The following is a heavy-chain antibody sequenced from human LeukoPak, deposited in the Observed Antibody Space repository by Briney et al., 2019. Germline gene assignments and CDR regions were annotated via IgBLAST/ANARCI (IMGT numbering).Heavy chain of an antibody. J-gene: IGHJ3*02. CDR1: GFTFSSNY. V-gene: IGHV3-66*02. CDR2: IYSGGST. D-gene: IGHD4-23*01. Sequence: GGSLRLSCAASGFTFSSNYMSWVRQAPGKGLEWVSVIYSGGSTYYADSVTGRFTISRDNSKNTLYLQMNSLRAEDTAVYYCARDRGNSDAFDIWGQGTMVTVSS. CDR3: ARDRGNSDAFDI.